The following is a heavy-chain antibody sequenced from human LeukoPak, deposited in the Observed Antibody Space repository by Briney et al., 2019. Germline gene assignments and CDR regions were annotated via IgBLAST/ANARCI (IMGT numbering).Heavy chain of an antibody. D-gene: IGHD2-8*01. CDR3: ARVLHAPKFIDS. J-gene: IGHJ4*02. V-gene: IGHV4-38-2*02. CDR1: GSSITSTYY. CDR2: VFQLQTVRS. Sequence: SETLSLTCTVSGSSITSTYYWAWFRQPPGKGLEWIATVFQLQTVRSFYNKSLESRVTMSLDTSQNQFSLNLTSVTAADTALYFCARVLHAPKFIDSWGQGTLVTVSS.